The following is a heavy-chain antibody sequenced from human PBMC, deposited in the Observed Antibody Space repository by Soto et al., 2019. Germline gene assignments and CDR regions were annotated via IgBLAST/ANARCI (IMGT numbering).Heavy chain of an antibody. V-gene: IGHV4-39*01. CDR1: GGSISSSSYY. CDR3: ARQHLADSFWSGYNNWFDP. CDR2: IYYSGST. J-gene: IGHJ5*02. D-gene: IGHD3-3*01. Sequence: SETLSLTCTVSGGSISSSSYYWGWIRQPPGKGLEWIGSIYYSGSTYYNPSLKSRVTISVDTSKNQFSLKLSSVTAADTAVYYCARQHLADSFWSGYNNWFDPWGQGTLVTVSS.